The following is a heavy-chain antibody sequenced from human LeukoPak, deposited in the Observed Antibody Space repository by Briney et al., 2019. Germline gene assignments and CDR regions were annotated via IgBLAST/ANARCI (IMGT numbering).Heavy chain of an antibody. CDR1: GFTFRDYS. CDR3: ARIWEGGY. D-gene: IGHD1-26*01. CDR2: ISSSSDYT. V-gene: IGHV3-11*06. J-gene: IGHJ4*02. Sequence: PGGSLRLSCATSGFTFRDYSMSWIRRAPGKGLEWVSYISSSSDYTSYADSVKGRFTISRDNAKRSLYLQMNSLRAEDTAVYYCARIWEGGYWGQGTLVTVSS.